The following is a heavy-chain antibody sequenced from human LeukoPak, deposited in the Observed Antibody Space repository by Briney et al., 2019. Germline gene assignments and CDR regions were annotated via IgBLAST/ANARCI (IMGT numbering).Heavy chain of an antibody. J-gene: IGHJ4*02. Sequence: SVKVSCKASGGTFSSYAISWVRQAPGQGLEWMGRIIPILGIANYAQKFQGRVTITADKSTSTAYMELSSLRSEDTAVYYCARVRGGSKVATIDSFDYWGQGTLATVSS. CDR1: GGTFSSYA. CDR3: ARVRGGSKVATIDSFDY. CDR2: IIPILGIA. D-gene: IGHD5-12*01. V-gene: IGHV1-69*04.